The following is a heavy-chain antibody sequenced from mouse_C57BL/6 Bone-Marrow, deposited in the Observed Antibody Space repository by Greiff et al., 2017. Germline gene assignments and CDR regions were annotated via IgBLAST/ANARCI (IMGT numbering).Heavy chain of an antibody. CDR2: IHPNSGST. CDR3: ARRLTYYGSSYFDD. J-gene: IGHJ2*01. D-gene: IGHD1-1*01. V-gene: IGHV1-64*01. Sequence: QVQLQQPGAELVKPGASVKLSCKASGYTFTSYWMHWVKQRPGQGLEWIGMIHPNSGSTNYNEKFKSKATLTVDKASSPAYMQLSHLTSEDSAVYYCARRLTYYGSSYFDDWGKGTTLTVSS. CDR1: GYTFTSYW.